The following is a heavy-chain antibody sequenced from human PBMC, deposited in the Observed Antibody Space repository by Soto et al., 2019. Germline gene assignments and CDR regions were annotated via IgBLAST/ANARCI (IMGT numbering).Heavy chain of an antibody. D-gene: IGHD4-17*01. CDR1: GYTFTGYY. V-gene: IGHV1-2*04. CDR3: ARARNYGGNSEGCYGMDV. J-gene: IGHJ6*02. CDR2: INPNSGGT. Sequence: GASVKVSCKASGYTFTGYYMHWVRQAPGQGLEWMGWINPNSGGTNYAQKFQGWVTMTRDTSISTAYMELSRLRSDDTAVYYCARARNYGGNSEGCYGMDVWGQGTTVTVSS.